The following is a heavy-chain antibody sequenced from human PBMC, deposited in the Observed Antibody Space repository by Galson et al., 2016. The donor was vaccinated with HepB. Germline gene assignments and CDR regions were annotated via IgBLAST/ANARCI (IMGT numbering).Heavy chain of an antibody. Sequence: SLRLSCAASGFNFRSSAMHWVRQAPGTGLEYVSVISADGGSTYYADSVKGRFIISRDNPKNTLYLQMSSLRPGDTAVYYCAKTRGSGNLYFLDVWGQGTTVIVSS. CDR3: AKTRGSGNLYFLDV. CDR2: ISADGGST. J-gene: IGHJ6*02. D-gene: IGHD3-10*01. CDR1: GFNFRSSA. V-gene: IGHV3-64D*06.